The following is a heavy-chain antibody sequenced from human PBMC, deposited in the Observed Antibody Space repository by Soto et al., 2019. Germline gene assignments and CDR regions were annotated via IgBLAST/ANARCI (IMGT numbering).Heavy chain of an antibody. V-gene: IGHV4-59*01. CDR3: ARAHAPTLPFDY. Sequence: SETLSLICTVSGGSMRNVYWSWIRQPPGKRLEWIGFIFHSGNAKYNPSLKSRVTISLDTSKSQFSLSLDSVTAADTAVYFCARAHAPTLPFDYWGLGTLVTVSS. J-gene: IGHJ4*01. CDR2: IFHSGNA. CDR1: GGSMRNVY. D-gene: IGHD2-15*01.